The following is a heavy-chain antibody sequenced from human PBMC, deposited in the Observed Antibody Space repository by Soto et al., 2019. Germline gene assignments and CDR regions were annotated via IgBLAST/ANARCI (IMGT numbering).Heavy chain of an antibody. V-gene: IGHV1-69*13. CDR1: GGTFSSYA. Sequence: VASVKVSCKASGGTFSSYAISWVRQAPGQGLEWMGGIIPILGTANYAQKFQGRVTITADESTSTAYMELSSLRSEDTAVYYCARGFLTQYYYYYYGMDVWGQGTTVTVSS. J-gene: IGHJ6*02. D-gene: IGHD3-9*01. CDR2: IIPILGTA. CDR3: ARGFLTQYYYYYYGMDV.